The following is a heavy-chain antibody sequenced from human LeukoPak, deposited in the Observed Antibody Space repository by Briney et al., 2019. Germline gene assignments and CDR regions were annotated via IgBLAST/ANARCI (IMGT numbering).Heavy chain of an antibody. CDR3: AKDPKYCSGGSCYAAFDY. V-gene: IGHV3-23*01. CDR1: GFTFSSYA. CDR2: ISGSGGST. Sequence: PGGSLRLSCAASGFTFSSYAMSWVRQAPGKGLEWVSAISGSGGSTYYADSVKGRFTISRDNSKNTLYLQMNSLRAEDTAVYYCAKDPKYCSGGSCYAAFDYWGQGTLVTVSS. J-gene: IGHJ4*02. D-gene: IGHD2-15*01.